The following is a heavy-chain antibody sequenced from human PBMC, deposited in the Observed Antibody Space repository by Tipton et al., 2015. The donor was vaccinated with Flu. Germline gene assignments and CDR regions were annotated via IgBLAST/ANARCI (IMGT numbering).Heavy chain of an antibody. V-gene: IGHV4-38-2*02. CDR3: ARDLGGHSSGWKGPFDY. Sequence: TLSLTCTVSGYSISSGYYWGWIRQPPGKGLEWIGSIYHSGSTYYNPSLKSRVTISVDTSKNPFSLKLSSVTAADTAVYYCARDLGGHSSGWKGPFDYWGQGTLVTVSS. CDR2: IYHSGST. J-gene: IGHJ4*02. D-gene: IGHD6-19*01. CDR1: GYSISSGYY.